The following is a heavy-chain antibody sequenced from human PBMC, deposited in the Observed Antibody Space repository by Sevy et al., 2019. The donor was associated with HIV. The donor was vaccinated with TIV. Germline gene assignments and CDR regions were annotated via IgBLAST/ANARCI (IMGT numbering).Heavy chain of an antibody. CDR1: GFTFSNAW. V-gene: IGHV3-15*01. D-gene: IGHD3-10*01. CDR2: IKSKTDGGTT. J-gene: IGHJ6*02. CDR3: TTGTGDYYYYGMDV. Sequence: GGSLRLSCAASGFTFSNAWMSWVRQAPGKGLEWVGRIKSKTDGGTTDYAAPVKGRFTISRVDSKNTQYLQMNSLKTEDTAVYYCTTGTGDYYYYGMDVWGQGTTVTVSS.